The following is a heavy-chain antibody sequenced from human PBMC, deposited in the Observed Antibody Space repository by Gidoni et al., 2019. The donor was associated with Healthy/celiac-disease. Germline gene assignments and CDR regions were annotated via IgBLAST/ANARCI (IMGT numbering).Heavy chain of an antibody. CDR3: AKGPAAIPTNGVY. D-gene: IGHD2-2*02. Sequence: EVLLLESGGGLVQPGGSLRLSCAASGFTFSSYAMSWVRQAPGKGLEWVSAISGSGGSTYNEDSVKGRCTISRDNSKNTLYLQMNSLRAEDTAVYYCAKGPAAIPTNGVYWGQGTLVTVSS. J-gene: IGHJ4*02. CDR2: ISGSGGST. CDR1: GFTFSSYA. V-gene: IGHV3-23*01.